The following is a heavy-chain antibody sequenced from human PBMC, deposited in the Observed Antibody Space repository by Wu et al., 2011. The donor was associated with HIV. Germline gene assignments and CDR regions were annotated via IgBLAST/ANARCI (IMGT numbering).Heavy chain of an antibody. CDR1: GYSFTRYD. CDR2: MNPNSGNT. J-gene: IGHJ1*01. V-gene: IGHV1-8*01. D-gene: IGHD3-10*01. Sequence: QVQLVQSGAEVKKPGASVKVSCKASGYSFTRYDINWVRQATGQGLEWMGWMNPNSGNTGYAQKFQGRVTMTRDTSTSIVYMELTSLRSEDTAVYYCAREGSGSSAEYFQHWGQGTWSPSPQ. CDR3: AREGSGSSAEYFQH.